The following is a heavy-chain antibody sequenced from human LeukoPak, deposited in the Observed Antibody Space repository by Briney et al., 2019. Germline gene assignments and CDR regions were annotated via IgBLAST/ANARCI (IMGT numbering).Heavy chain of an antibody. CDR2: ISAYNGNT. V-gene: IGHV1-18*01. D-gene: IGHD3-22*01. CDR1: GYTFTSYG. Sequence: GASVKVSCKASGYTFTSYGISWVRQAPGQGLEWMGWISAYNGNTNYAQKLQGRVTMTTDTSTSTAYMELRSLRSDDTAVYYCARVASDYCDSSVSDAFDIWGQGTMVTVSS. CDR3: ARVASDYCDSSVSDAFDI. J-gene: IGHJ3*02.